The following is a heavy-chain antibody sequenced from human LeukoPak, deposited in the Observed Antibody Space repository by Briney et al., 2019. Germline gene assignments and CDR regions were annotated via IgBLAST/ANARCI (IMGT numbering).Heavy chain of an antibody. J-gene: IGHJ4*02. Sequence: GGSLRLSCAASGFIFRSYAMSWVRQAPGKGLEWVSAISGSGGSTYYADSVKGRFTISRDNSENTLYLQMNSLRAEDTAVYYCAKSSKGEWLGPFDYWGQGTLVTVSS. CDR3: AKSSKGEWLGPFDY. CDR1: GFIFRSYA. CDR2: ISGSGGST. V-gene: IGHV3-23*01. D-gene: IGHD6-19*01.